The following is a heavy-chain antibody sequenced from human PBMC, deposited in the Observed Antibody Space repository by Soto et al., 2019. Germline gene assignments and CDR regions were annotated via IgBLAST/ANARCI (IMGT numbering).Heavy chain of an antibody. CDR3: ARDGGYGDYEEGALLYFDY. Sequence: SETLSLTCTVSGGSISSGGYYWSWIRQHPGKGLEWIGYIYYSGSTYYNPSLKSRVTISVDTAKNQFSLKLGSVTAADTAVYYCARDGGYGDYEEGALLYFDYWGQGTLVTVSS. D-gene: IGHD4-17*01. CDR1: GGSISSGGYY. V-gene: IGHV4-31*03. J-gene: IGHJ4*02. CDR2: IYYSGST.